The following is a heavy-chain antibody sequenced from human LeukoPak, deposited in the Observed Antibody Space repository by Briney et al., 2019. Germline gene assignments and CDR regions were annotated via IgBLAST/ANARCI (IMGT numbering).Heavy chain of an antibody. CDR2: INPKSGGT. Sequence: ASVKVSCKASGYTFSGYFMHWVRQAPGQGLEWMGWINPKSGGTHYAQKFQGRVTMTRDTSISTAYMELSRLRSDDTAMYYCANATFDFWGQGTLVTISS. CDR1: GYTFSGYF. CDR3: ANATFDF. V-gene: IGHV1-2*02. J-gene: IGHJ4*02.